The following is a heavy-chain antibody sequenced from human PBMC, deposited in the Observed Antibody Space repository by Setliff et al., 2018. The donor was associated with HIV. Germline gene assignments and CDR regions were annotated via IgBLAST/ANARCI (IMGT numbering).Heavy chain of an antibody. CDR1: GYTFTNYD. D-gene: IGHD6-13*01. CDR3: ATTAAAESGRLGY. CDR2: INPNSGGT. J-gene: IGHJ4*02. V-gene: IGHV1-2*02. Sequence: SVKVSCKASGYTFTNYDITWLRQAPGQGLEWVGWINPNSGGTNYAQKFQGRVTMTRDTSISTAYMELSRLRSDDTAVYYCATTAAAESGRLGYWGQGTLVTVSS.